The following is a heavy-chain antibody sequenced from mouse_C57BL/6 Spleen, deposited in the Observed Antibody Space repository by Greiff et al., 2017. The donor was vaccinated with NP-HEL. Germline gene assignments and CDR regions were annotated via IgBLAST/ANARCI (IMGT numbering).Heavy chain of an antibody. CDR3: ARGEGYSYAMDY. CDR1: GYTFTSYW. Sequence: VQLQQPGAELVMPGASVKLSCKASGYTFTSYWMHWVKQRPGQGLEWIGEIDPSDSYTNYNQKFKGKSTLTVDKSSSTAYMQLSSLTSEDSAVYYCARGEGYSYAMDYWGQGTSVTVSS. D-gene: IGHD2-2*01. V-gene: IGHV1-69*01. J-gene: IGHJ4*01. CDR2: IDPSDSYT.